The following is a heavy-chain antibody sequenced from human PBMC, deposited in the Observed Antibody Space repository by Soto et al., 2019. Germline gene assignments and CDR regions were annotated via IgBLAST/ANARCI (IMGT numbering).Heavy chain of an antibody. Sequence: GWSLRLSCASSVFTFSSYAMSWVRQAPGKGLEWVSAISGSGGSTYYADSVKGRFTISRDNSKNTLYLQMNSLRAEDTAVYYCAKALYYDSSGYRKVDAFDIWGQGTMVTVSS. CDR1: VFTFSSYA. CDR3: AKALYYDSSGYRKVDAFDI. CDR2: ISGSGGST. D-gene: IGHD3-22*01. V-gene: IGHV3-23*01. J-gene: IGHJ3*02.